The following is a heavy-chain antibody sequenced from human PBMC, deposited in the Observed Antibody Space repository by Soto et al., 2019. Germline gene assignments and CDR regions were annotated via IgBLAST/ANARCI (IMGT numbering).Heavy chain of an antibody. CDR2: ISGSGGST. Sequence: GSLRRSCDACGFPFNSYAMSWVRPEPGKGLEWVSAISGSGGSTYYADSVKGRFTISRDNSKNTLYLQMNSLRAEDTAVYYCAKDSNSGSYYILSYFDYWGQGTLVTVSS. V-gene: IGHV3-23*01. D-gene: IGHD1-26*01. CDR3: AKDSNSGSYYILSYFDY. CDR1: GFPFNSYA. J-gene: IGHJ4*02.